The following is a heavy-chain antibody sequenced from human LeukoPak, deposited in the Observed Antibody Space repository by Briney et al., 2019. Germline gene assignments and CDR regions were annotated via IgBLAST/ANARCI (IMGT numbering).Heavy chain of an antibody. CDR2: IYPGDSDT. Sequence: GASPQISCKGSGSSFTSYWIGWVRQLPGKGLEWMGIIYPGDSDTRYSPSFQGQVTISADKSISTAYLQWSSLKASDTAMYYCARQPLRYFDWLPSHFDYWGQGTLVTVSS. D-gene: IGHD3-9*01. CDR1: GSSFTSYW. CDR3: ARQPLRYFDWLPSHFDY. V-gene: IGHV5-51*01. J-gene: IGHJ4*02.